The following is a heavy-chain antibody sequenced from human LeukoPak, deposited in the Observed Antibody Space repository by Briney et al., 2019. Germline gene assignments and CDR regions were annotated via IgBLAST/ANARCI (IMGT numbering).Heavy chain of an antibody. Sequence: GGSLRLSCAASGFTFSKAWMSWVRQATGKGLEWLGRIKSHADGGTTDYAAPVQGRITISRDDSQNTLYLQLDSLKAEDTAVYYCSTYRWQYHSSGYDYWGQGTLVAVSS. J-gene: IGHJ4*02. CDR1: GFTFSKAW. D-gene: IGHD3-22*01. V-gene: IGHV3-15*01. CDR3: STYRWQYHSSGYDY. CDR2: IKSHADGGTT.